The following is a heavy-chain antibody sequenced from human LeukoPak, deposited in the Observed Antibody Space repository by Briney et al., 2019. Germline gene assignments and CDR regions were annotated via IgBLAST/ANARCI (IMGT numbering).Heavy chain of an antibody. CDR1: GGSFSGYY. J-gene: IGHJ4*02. CDR3: ARGGGITMIVVVTAPFDY. V-gene: IGHV4-34*01. CDR2: INHSGST. Sequence: LETLSLTCAVYGGSFSGYYWSWIRQPPGKGLEWIGEINHSGSTNYNPSLKSRVTISVDTSKNQFSLKLSSVTAADTAVYYCARGGGITMIVVVTAPFDYWGQGTLVTVSS. D-gene: IGHD3-22*01.